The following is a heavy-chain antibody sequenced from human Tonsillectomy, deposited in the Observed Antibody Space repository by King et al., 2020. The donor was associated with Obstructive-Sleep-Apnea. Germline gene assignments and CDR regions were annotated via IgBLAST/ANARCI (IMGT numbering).Heavy chain of an antibody. Sequence: HWVRQAPGKGLEWVAVIWYDGSNKYYAESVKGRFTISRDNSKNTLYLQMNSLRDEETAVYYCARAPRRLYYYMDVWGKGTTVTVSS. CDR2: IWYDGSNK. CDR3: ARAPRRLYYYMDV. D-gene: IGHD6-25*01. J-gene: IGHJ6*03. V-gene: IGHV3-33*01.